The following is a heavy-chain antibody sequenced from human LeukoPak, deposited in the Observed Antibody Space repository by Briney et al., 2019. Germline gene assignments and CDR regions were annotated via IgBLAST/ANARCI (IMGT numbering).Heavy chain of an antibody. CDR2: IKEDGSDK. Sequence: PGGSLRLSCAASVFTFRNYWMNWVRQTPGKGLEWVANIKEDGSDKYYVDSVKGRFTISRDNAKNSLYLQMNSLRAEDRAVYYCASGFDFWSGYSNFDYWGQGTLVTVSS. CDR3: ASGFDFWSGYSNFDY. J-gene: IGHJ4*02. CDR1: VFTFRNYW. D-gene: IGHD3-3*01. V-gene: IGHV3-7*01.